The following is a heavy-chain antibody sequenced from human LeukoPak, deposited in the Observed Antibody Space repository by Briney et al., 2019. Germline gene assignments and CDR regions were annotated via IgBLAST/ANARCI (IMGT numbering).Heavy chain of an antibody. D-gene: IGHD6-13*01. CDR2: IYTSGST. V-gene: IGHV4-4*07. Sequence: SETLSLTCTVSGGSISSYYWSWIRQPAGKGLEWIGRIYTSGSTNYNPSLKSRVTMSVDTSKNQFSLKLSSVTAADTAVYYCARGLLEQQLANNYFDYWGQGTLVTVSS. J-gene: IGHJ4*02. CDR1: GGSISSYY. CDR3: ARGLLEQQLANNYFDY.